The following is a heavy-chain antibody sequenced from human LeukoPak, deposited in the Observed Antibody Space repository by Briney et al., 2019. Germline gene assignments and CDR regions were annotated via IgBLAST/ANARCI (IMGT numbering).Heavy chain of an antibody. V-gene: IGHV3-48*03. Sequence: GGSLRLSCAASGFTFSSYEMNWVRQAPGKGLEWVSHISSSGSTIYYADSVKGRFTISRDNAKNSLYLQMNSLRAEDTAVYYCARGYYNSSGYLWYWGQGTLVTVSS. J-gene: IGHJ4*02. CDR3: ARGYYNSSGYLWY. CDR2: ISSSGSTI. D-gene: IGHD3-22*01. CDR1: GFTFSSYE.